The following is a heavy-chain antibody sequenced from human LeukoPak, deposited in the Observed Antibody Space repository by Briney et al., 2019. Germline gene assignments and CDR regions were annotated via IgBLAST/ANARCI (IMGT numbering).Heavy chain of an antibody. V-gene: IGHV1-8*01. Sequence: GASVKVSCKASGYSFTSYDINWVRQAPGQGLQWLGWMNPNSGNTGYAPKFKGRLTMTRNTSTRTAYLELSSLRPDDTAVYYCARARGFIFEYWGQGSLVTVSS. CDR3: ARARGFIFEY. CDR2: MNPNSGNT. CDR1: GYSFTSYD. D-gene: IGHD3-10*01. J-gene: IGHJ4*02.